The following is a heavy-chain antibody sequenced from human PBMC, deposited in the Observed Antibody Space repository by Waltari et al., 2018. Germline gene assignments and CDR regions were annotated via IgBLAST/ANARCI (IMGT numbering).Heavy chain of an antibody. D-gene: IGHD6-19*01. Sequence: QVQLVQSGAEVKKPGSSVKVSCTASGRTFSSYSISWVRRAPGQGLEWMGGIIPIFGTANYAQKFQGRVTITTDESTSTAYMELSSLRSEDTAVYYCARSPQWLVHAFDIWGQGTMVTVSS. J-gene: IGHJ3*02. CDR3: ARSPQWLVHAFDI. CDR1: GRTFSSYS. V-gene: IGHV1-69*05. CDR2: IIPIFGTA.